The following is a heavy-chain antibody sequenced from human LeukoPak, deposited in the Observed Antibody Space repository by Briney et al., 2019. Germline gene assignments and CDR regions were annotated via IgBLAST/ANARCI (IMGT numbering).Heavy chain of an antibody. V-gene: IGHV1-18*01. D-gene: IGHD3-22*01. J-gene: IGHJ4*02. CDR1: GYTFTSYG. CDR3: ARDPYYYDSSGYYD. Sequence: ASVKVSCKASGYTFTSYGISWVRQAHGQGNEWMGWISAYNGNTNYAQKLQGRVTMTTDTSTSTAYMELRSLRSDDTAVYYCARDPYYYDSSGYYDWGQGTLVTVSS. CDR2: ISAYNGNT.